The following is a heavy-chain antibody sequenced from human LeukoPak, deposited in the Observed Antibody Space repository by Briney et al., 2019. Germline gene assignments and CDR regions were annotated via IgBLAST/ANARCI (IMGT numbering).Heavy chain of an antibody. CDR2: IRYDGNNK. Sequence: GGSLRLSCAASGFTFSSYGMHWVRQAPGKGLEWVAFIRYDGNNKNYADSVKGRFTISRDNSKNTLYLQMNSLRAEDTAVYYCARGSHGVAATDTAFDYWGQGTLVTVSS. V-gene: IGHV3-30*02. CDR3: ARGSHGVAATDTAFDY. J-gene: IGHJ4*02. D-gene: IGHD6-25*01. CDR1: GFTFSSYG.